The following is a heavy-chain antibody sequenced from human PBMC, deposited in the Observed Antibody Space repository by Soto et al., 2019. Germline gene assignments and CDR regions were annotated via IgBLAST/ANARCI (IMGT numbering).Heavy chain of an antibody. V-gene: IGHV3-74*01. CDR3: ARGDRRAFDL. CDR2: IHSDGSST. D-gene: IGHD2-21*02. Sequence: EVQLVESEGGLVQPGGSLRLSCAASGFTCSYYWMHWVRQAPGQGLVWVSRIHSDGSSTTYADSVKGRFAISRDNAKNTLYLQMNSLRAEDTAVDYCARGDRRAFDLWGQGTMVTVSS. CDR1: GFTCSYYW. J-gene: IGHJ3*01.